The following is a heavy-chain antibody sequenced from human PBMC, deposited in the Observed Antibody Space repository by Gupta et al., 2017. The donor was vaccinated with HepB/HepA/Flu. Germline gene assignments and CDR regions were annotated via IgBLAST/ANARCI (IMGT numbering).Heavy chain of an antibody. Sequence: EVQLLESGGGLVQPGGSLRLSCTISGFTFSDSIMSWVRRAPGRGLEWVSSISETGVNIDYAESVKGRFTISRDNSKNTLYLQMNSLRAEDTAVYHCAKRGGSGYTRRFDNWGQGTLVTVSS. CDR2: ISETGVNI. CDR3: AKRGGSGYTRRFDN. CDR1: GFTFSDSI. D-gene: IGHD3-3*01. J-gene: IGHJ4*02. V-gene: IGHV3-23*01.